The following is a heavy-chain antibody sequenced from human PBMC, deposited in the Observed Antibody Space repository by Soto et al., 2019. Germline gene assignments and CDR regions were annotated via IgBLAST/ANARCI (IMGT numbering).Heavy chain of an antibody. CDR3: ARSQQTTVTSPLADP. CDR2: ISYDGNNK. D-gene: IGHD4-17*01. CDR1: GFTFSSYA. J-gene: IGHJ5*02. Sequence: QVQLVESGGGVVQPGRSLRLSCAASGFTFSSYAMHWVRQAPGKGLEWVTVISYDGNNKYYADSVEGRFTISRDNSKKTLYLQMDSLRTEDTGGYYCARSQQTTVTSPLADPWGQGTLVTVSS. V-gene: IGHV3-30-3*01.